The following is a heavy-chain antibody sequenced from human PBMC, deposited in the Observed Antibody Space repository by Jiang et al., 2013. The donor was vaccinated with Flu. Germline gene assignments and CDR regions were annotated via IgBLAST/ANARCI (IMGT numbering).Heavy chain of an antibody. V-gene: IGHV4-34*01. CDR2: INHSGST. D-gene: IGHD3-10*01. CDR1: GGSFSGYY. J-gene: IGHJ4*02. Sequence: LLKPSETLSLTCAVYGGSFSGYYWSWIRQPPGKGLEWIGEINHSGSTNYNPSLKSRVTISVDTSKNQFSLKLSSVTAADTAVYYCARGGRRGSGVREIDYWGQGTLVTVSS. CDR3: ARGGRRGSGVREIDY.